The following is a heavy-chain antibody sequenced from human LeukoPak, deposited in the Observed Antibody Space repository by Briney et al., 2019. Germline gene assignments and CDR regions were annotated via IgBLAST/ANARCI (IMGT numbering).Heavy chain of an antibody. J-gene: IGHJ6*02. CDR3: ARGPDYYYGMDV. CDR2: IYYSGST. V-gene: IGHV4-59*01. CDR1: GGSFSGYY. Sequence: SETLSPTCAVYGGSFSGYYWSWIRQPPGKGLEWIGYIYYSGSTNYNPSLKSRVTISVDTSKNQFSLKLSSVTAADTAVYYCARGPDYYYGMDVWGQGTTVTVSS.